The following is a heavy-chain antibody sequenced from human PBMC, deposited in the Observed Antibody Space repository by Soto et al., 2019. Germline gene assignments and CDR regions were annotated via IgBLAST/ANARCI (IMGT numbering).Heavy chain of an antibody. V-gene: IGHV4-61*01. J-gene: IGHJ4*01. CDR2: LYYSGST. Sequence: SETLSLTCTVSGGSVSSGSYYWSWIRQPPGKGLEYIGYLYYSGSTNYNPSLKSRVTISVDTPKNQFSLKLTSVTAADTAIYYCARGQAFWTGYYRMPYYFDYWGHGTLVTVYS. CDR3: ARGQAFWTGYYRMPYYFDY. CDR1: GGSVSSGSYY. D-gene: IGHD3-3*01.